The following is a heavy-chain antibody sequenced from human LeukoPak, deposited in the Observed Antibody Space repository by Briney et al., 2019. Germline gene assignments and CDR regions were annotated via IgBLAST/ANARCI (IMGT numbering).Heavy chain of an antibody. CDR3: ARDPYYFGSGSYFSASYFDS. CDR2: ISAYNGNT. Sequence: GASVKVSCKASGYTFTSYGISWVRQAPGQGLEWMGWISAYNGNTNYAQELQGRVTMTTDTSTTTAYMELRSLRSDDTAVYYCARDPYYFGSGSYFSASYFDSWGQGTLATVSS. J-gene: IGHJ4*02. V-gene: IGHV1-18*01. D-gene: IGHD3-10*01. CDR1: GYTFTSYG.